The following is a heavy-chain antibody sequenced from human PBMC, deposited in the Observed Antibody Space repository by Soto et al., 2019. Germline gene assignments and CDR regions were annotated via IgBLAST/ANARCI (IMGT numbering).Heavy chain of an antibody. CDR2: IYYSGST. J-gene: IGHJ6*02. V-gene: IGHV4-31*03. CDR3: AREGAATYYYYGMDV. CDR1: GGSISSGGYF. D-gene: IGHD1-26*01. Sequence: SETLSLTCTVSGGSISSGGYFWSWIRQHPGKGLEWIGFIYYSGSTYYNPSLKSRVTISVDTSKNQFSLKLSSVTAADTAVYYCAREGAATYYYYGMDVWGQGTTVTVSS.